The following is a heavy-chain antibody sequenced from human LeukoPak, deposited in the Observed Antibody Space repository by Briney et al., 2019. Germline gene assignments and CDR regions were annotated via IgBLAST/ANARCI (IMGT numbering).Heavy chain of an antibody. J-gene: IGHJ3*02. CDR2: TYYRSKWYN. D-gene: IGHD1-14*01. CDR3: ASNRDQDAFDI. V-gene: IGHV6-1*01. CDR1: GDRISSNSAA. Sequence: SQTLSLTCAISGDRISSNSAAWNSISHSPSRGLEWLGRTYYRSKWYNDYAVSVKRRITINPDTSKNQSSLQLNSVTPEDTAVYYCASNRDQDAFDIWGQGTMVTVSS.